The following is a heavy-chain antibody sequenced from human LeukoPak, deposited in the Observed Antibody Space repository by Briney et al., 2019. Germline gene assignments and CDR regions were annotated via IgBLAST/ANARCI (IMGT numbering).Heavy chain of an antibody. V-gene: IGHV4-34*01. Sequence: SETLSLTCAVYGGSFSGYYWSWIRQPPGKGLEWIGEINHSGSTNYNPSLKSRVTISVDRSKNQFSLKLSSVTAADTAVYYCARWSGAKNSNYFDYWGQGTLVTVSS. CDR2: INHSGST. J-gene: IGHJ4*02. CDR1: GGSFSGYY. CDR3: ARWSGAKNSNYFDY. D-gene: IGHD3-10*01.